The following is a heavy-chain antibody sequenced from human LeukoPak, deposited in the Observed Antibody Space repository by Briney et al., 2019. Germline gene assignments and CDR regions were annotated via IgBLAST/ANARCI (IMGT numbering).Heavy chain of an antibody. Sequence: PSETLSLTCTVSGGSISSYYWSGIRQPAGKGLEGIGRIYTSGSTNYNPSLKRRVTISVDKYKKQFSLKLSSVTAAETAVYYCARDTSSIFEYWGQGTLVTVSS. CDR1: GGSISSYY. J-gene: IGHJ4*02. CDR3: ARDTSSIFEY. D-gene: IGHD6-6*01. V-gene: IGHV4-4*07. CDR2: IYTSGST.